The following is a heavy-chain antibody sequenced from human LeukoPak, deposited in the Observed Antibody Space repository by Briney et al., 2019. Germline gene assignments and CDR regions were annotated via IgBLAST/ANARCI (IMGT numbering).Heavy chain of an antibody. J-gene: IGHJ3*02. CDR3: ARRRPYDSSGYYYVAAFDI. CDR1: GFTFSSYW. CDR2: INSDGSST. V-gene: IGHV3-74*01. Sequence: PGGSLRLSCAASGFTFSSYWMHWVRQAPGKGVVWVSGINSDGSSTSYAGSVKGGFTISRDNAKNTLSLQMNSLKAEDKAGYYCARRRPYDSSGYYYVAAFDIWGQGTMVTVSS. D-gene: IGHD3-22*01.